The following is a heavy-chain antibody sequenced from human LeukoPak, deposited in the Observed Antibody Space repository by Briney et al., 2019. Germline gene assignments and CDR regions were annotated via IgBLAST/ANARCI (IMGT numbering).Heavy chain of an antibody. Sequence: GGSLRLSCAASGFTFSSSWMSWVRQTPGKGLEWVANIKQDGGEEYYVDSVKGRFTISRDNAKNSLYLQMNSLRAEDTAVYYCARDPLGVDFFDYWGQGTLVTVSS. J-gene: IGHJ4*02. CDR2: IKQDGGEE. D-gene: IGHD3-3*01. CDR3: ARDPLGVDFFDY. V-gene: IGHV3-7*01. CDR1: GFTFSSSW.